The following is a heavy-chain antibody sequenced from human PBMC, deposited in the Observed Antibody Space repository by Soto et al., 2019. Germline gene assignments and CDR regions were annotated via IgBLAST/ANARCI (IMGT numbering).Heavy chain of an antibody. CDR1: GFTFSSYS. J-gene: IGHJ4*02. D-gene: IGHD3-10*01. V-gene: IGHV3-21*01. CDR3: ARDQMVRGVIPFDY. Sequence: PGGSLRLSCAASGFTFSSYSMNWVRQAPGKGLEWVSSISSSSSYIYYADSVKGRFTISRDNAKNSLYLQMNSLRAEDTAVYYCARDQMVRGVIPFDYWGQGTLVTVYS. CDR2: ISSSSSYI.